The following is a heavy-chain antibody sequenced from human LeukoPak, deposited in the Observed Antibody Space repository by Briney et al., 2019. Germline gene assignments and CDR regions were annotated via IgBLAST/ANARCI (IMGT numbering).Heavy chain of an antibody. CDR2: INPNSGGT. J-gene: IGHJ3*02. Sequence: ASVKVSCKASGYTFTGYYMHWVRQAPGQWLEWMGWINPNSGGTNYAQKFQGRVTMTRDTSISTAYMELSRLRSDDTAVYYCARAPSTSYDAFDIWGQGTMVTVSS. CDR3: ARAPSTSYDAFDI. V-gene: IGHV1-2*02. D-gene: IGHD2-2*01. CDR1: GYTFTGYY.